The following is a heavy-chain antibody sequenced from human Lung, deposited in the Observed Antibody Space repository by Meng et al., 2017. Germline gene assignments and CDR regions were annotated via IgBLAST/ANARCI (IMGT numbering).Heavy chain of an antibody. J-gene: IGHJ4*02. Sequence: GESLKISCAASGFTFSSYAMHWVRQAPGKGLEWVAVISYDGSNKYYADSVKGRFTISRDNSKNTLYLQMNSLRAEDTAVYYCARDSGLRFGDLLYYFDHWGQGTLVTVSS. V-gene: IGHV3-30*01. CDR2: ISYDGSNK. CDR3: ARDSGLRFGDLLYYFDH. CDR1: GFTFSSYA. D-gene: IGHD3-10*01.